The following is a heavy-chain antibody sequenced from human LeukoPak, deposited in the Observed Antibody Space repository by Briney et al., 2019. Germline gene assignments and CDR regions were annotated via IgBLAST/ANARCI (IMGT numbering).Heavy chain of an antibody. CDR1: GFTLSNFW. Sequence: GGSLRLSCAASGFTLSNFWMHWVRQAPGKGLVWVSRINSDGSSTNYADSVKGRFTISTDNAKNTLYLQMNSLRAEDTAVYCCARMSLSGYDSLDYWGQGTLVTVSS. V-gene: IGHV3-74*01. CDR2: INSDGSST. J-gene: IGHJ4*02. D-gene: IGHD5-12*01. CDR3: ARMSLSGYDSLDY.